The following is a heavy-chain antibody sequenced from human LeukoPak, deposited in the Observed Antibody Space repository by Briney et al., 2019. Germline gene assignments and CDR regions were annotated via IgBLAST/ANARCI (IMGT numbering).Heavy chain of an antibody. Sequence: GGSLRLSCAASGFTFSSYGMHWVRQAPGKWLEWVAVIWYDGSNKYYADSVKGRFTISRDNSKNTLYLQMNSLRAEDTAVYYCARDLVTMVFDPWGQGTLVTVSS. V-gene: IGHV3-33*01. D-gene: IGHD3-10*01. J-gene: IGHJ5*02. CDR3: ARDLVTMVFDP. CDR1: GFTFSSYG. CDR2: IWYDGSNK.